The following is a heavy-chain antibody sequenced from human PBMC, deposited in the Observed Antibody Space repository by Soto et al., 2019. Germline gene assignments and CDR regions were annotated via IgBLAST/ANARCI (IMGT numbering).Heavy chain of an antibody. D-gene: IGHD5-18*01. V-gene: IGHV1-3*01. CDR1: GYTITSYA. Sequence: QVQLVQSGAEVKKPGASVKVSCKASGYTITSYAMHWVRKAPGQRLEWMGWINAGNGNTKYSQKFQGRVTITRDTSASTAYMELSSLRSEDTAVYYCARGLNGYLHYFDYWGQGTLVTVSS. CDR2: INAGNGNT. J-gene: IGHJ4*02. CDR3: ARGLNGYLHYFDY.